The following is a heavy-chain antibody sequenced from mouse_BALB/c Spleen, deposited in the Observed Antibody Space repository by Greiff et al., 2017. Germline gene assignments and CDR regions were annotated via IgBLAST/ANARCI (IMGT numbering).Heavy chain of an antibody. V-gene: IGHV3-8*02. J-gene: IGHJ1*01. D-gene: IGHD1-1*01. CDR1: GDSITSGY. CDR2: ISYSGST. CDR3: ARDYGSSSYWYFDV. Sequence: VQLQQSGPSLVKPSQTLSLTCSVTGDSITSGYWNWIRKFPGNKLEYMGYISYSGSTYYNPSLKSRISITRDTSKNQYYLQLNSVTTEDTATYYCARDYGSSSYWYFDVWGAGTTVTVSS.